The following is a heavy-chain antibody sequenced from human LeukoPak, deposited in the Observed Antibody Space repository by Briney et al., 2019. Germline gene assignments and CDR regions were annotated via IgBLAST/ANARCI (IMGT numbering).Heavy chain of an antibody. D-gene: IGHD6-13*01. V-gene: IGHV4-34*01. CDR3: ARAGSSWSFDY. CDR1: GGSFSGYY. CDR2: INHSGST. J-gene: IGHJ4*02. Sequence: SETLSLTCAVYGGSFSGYYWIWIRQPPGKGLEWIGEINHSGSTNYNPSLKSRVTISVDTSKNQFSLKLSSVTAADTAVYYCARAGSSWSFDYWGQGTLVTVSS.